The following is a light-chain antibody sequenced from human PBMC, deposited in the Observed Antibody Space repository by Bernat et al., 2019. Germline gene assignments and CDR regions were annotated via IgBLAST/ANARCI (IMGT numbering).Light chain of an antibody. J-gene: IGLJ2*01. Sequence: SSELTQDPAVSVALGQTVRITCQGDSLRTYYASWYQQKPGQAPVLVIYGKNNRPSGIPDRFSGSSSGNTASLTLTGAQAEDEADSYCNSRDSSGTHLEFGGGPKLTVL. CDR2: GKN. V-gene: IGLV3-19*01. CDR3: NSRDSSGTHLE. CDR1: SLRTYY.